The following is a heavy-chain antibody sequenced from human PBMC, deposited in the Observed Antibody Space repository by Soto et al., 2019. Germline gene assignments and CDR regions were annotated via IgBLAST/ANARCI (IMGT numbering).Heavy chain of an antibody. Sequence: GGSLRLSCAASGFTFRSYWMSWVRQAPGKGLEWVSNINGNGGTTYYADSVKGRFIISRDNSRYSIYLHMTSLRADDTAVYYCARVPDLDFCTRTSCLYYFDYWGQGAVVTVSS. J-gene: IGHJ4*02. CDR2: INGNGGTT. V-gene: IGHV3-23*01. CDR1: GFTFRSYW. D-gene: IGHD2-2*01. CDR3: ARVPDLDFCTRTSCLYYFDY.